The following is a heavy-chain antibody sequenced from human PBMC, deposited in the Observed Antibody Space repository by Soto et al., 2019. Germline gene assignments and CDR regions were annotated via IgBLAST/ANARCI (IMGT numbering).Heavy chain of an antibody. V-gene: IGHV3-73*01. CDR2: IRSKANNYAT. CDR3: SRQMFSLDTH. J-gene: IGHJ4*02. CDR1: GFTFSGSA. D-gene: IGHD2-2*02. Sequence: GGSLRLSCAASGFTFSGSAIHWVRQASGKGLEWLGLIRSKANNYATAYGASVKGRFTISRDDSKNTAYLQMNSLKTEDTAIYYCSRQMFSLDTHWGQGTLVTVSS.